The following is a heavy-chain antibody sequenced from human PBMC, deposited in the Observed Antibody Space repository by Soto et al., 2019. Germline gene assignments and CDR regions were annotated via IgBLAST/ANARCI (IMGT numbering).Heavy chain of an antibody. V-gene: IGHV1-8*01. CDR3: ARAPTPKAVQFWALQTEHWFDP. CDR1: GYTFTSYD. CDR2: MNPNSGIT. D-gene: IGHD3-16*01. J-gene: IGHJ5*02. Sequence: QVQLVQSGAEVKKPGASVRVSCKASGYTFTSYDINWVRQATGQGLEWMGWMNPNSGITDFAQKFQGRITMTANTSISTAYMELGSLRSEDTAVYYCARAPTPKAVQFWALQTEHWFDPWGQGTLVTVSS.